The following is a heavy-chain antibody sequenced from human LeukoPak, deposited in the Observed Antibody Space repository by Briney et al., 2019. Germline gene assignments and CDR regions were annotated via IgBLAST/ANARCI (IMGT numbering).Heavy chain of an antibody. Sequence: PSETLSLTCTVSGGSISSYYWSWIRQPPGKGLEWIAYIYYSGSTNYNPSLKSRVTISVDTSKNQISLKLSSVTAADTAAYYCARFPRVNSIDYWGQGTLVTVSS. V-gene: IGHV4-59*08. CDR1: GGSISSYY. CDR2: IYYSGST. D-gene: IGHD2-21*01. J-gene: IGHJ4*02. CDR3: ARFPRVNSIDY.